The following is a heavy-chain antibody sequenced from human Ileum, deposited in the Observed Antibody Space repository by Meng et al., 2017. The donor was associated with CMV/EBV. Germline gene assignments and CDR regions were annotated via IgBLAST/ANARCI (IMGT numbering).Heavy chain of an antibody. V-gene: IGHV1-18*01. Sequence: YDFTTYGISWVRQAPGQGLEWIGWISIYNYITNYSEKLQGRVTMTTDTSTSTVYMELRGLRSDDTALYYCARAALYYDTSGRPFLDFWGQGTLVTVSS. J-gene: IGHJ4*02. D-gene: IGHD3-22*01. CDR2: ISIYNYIT. CDR3: ARAALYYDTSGRPFLDF. CDR1: YDFTTYG.